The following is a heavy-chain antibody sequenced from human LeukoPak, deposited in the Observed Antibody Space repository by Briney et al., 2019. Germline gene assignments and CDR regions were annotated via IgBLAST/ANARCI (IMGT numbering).Heavy chain of an antibody. CDR2: INPNSGGT. Sequence: ASVKVSCKASGYTFTGYYMHWVRQAPGQGLEWVGWINPNSGGTNYAQKFQGRVTMTRDTSISTAYMELSRLRSDDTAVYYCAREPVLRYFDWFSEFDYWGQGTLVTVSS. CDR1: GYTFTGYY. V-gene: IGHV1-2*02. J-gene: IGHJ4*02. CDR3: AREPVLRYFDWFSEFDY. D-gene: IGHD3-9*01.